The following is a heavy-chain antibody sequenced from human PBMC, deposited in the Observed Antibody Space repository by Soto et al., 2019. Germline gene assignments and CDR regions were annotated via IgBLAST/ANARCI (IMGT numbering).Heavy chain of an antibody. CDR2: INPSGGST. D-gene: IGHD4-17*01. CDR3: ARSERTTVTTWDFDY. J-gene: IGHJ4*02. V-gene: IGHV1-46*03. CDR1: GYTFTNYY. Sequence: QVQLVQSGAEVKKPGASVKVSCKASGYTFTNYYMHWVRQAPGQGLVWMGIINPSGGSTSYAQKCQGRVTMTRDTSTSTVYMELSSLRSEDTAVYYCARSERTTVTTWDFDYWGQGTLVTVSS.